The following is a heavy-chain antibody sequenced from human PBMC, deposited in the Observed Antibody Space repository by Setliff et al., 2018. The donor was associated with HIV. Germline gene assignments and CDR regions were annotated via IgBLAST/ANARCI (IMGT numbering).Heavy chain of an antibody. V-gene: IGHV3-23*01. Sequence: AGGSLRLSCAASGFTFSSYAMTWVRQAPGKGLEWVSAISGSGGSTYYADSVKGRFTISRDNSKNTLYLQMNSLRAEDTAVYYCAKDGPAVDTAKDYWGQGTLVTVSS. D-gene: IGHD5-18*01. CDR2: ISGSGGST. J-gene: IGHJ4*02. CDR1: GFTFSSYA. CDR3: AKDGPAVDTAKDY.